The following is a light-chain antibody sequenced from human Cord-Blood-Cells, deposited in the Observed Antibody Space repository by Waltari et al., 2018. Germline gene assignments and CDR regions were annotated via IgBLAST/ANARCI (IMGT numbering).Light chain of an antibody. CDR3: AAWDDSLSGL. Sequence: QSVLTQPPSASGTPGQRVTIPCSGSSPNIGSNYVYWYPQRPGTAPKLLIYRNNQRPSGVPDRFSGSKSGTSASLAISGLRSEDEADYYCAAWDDSLSGLFGGGTKLTVL. CDR2: RNN. V-gene: IGLV1-47*01. J-gene: IGLJ3*02. CDR1: SPNIGSNY.